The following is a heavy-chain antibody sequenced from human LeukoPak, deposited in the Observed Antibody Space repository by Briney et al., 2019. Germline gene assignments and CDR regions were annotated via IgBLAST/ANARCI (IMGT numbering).Heavy chain of an antibody. Sequence: SVKVSCKASGGTLISYTISWVRQAPGQGLEWMGRIIPILGIANYVQKFQGRVTITADKSTSTAYMELSSLRSEDTAVYYCAGAQAVAGPIDYYYMDVWGKGTTVTVSS. CDR1: GGTLISYT. J-gene: IGHJ6*03. CDR3: AGAQAVAGPIDYYYMDV. D-gene: IGHD6-19*01. V-gene: IGHV1-69*02. CDR2: IIPILGIA.